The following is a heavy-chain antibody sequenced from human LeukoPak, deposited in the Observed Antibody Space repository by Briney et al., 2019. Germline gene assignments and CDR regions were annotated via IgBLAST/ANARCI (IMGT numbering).Heavy chain of an antibody. D-gene: IGHD2-2*01. J-gene: IGHJ5*02. CDR3: ARGAPDIVVVPAAPGWFDP. CDR1: GGSFSGYY. CDR2: INHSGST. V-gene: IGHV4-34*01. Sequence: PSETLSLTRAVYGGSFSGYYWSWIRQPPGKGLEWIGEINHSGSTNYNPSLKSRVTISVDTSKNRFSLKLSSVTAADTAVYYCARGAPDIVVVPAAPGWFDPWGQGTLVTVSS.